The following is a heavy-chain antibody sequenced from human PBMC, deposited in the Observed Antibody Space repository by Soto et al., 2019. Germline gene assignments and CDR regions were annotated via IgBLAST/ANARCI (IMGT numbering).Heavy chain of an antibody. D-gene: IGHD3-16*01. V-gene: IGHV3-9*01. J-gene: IGHJ6*03. CDR2: ISWNSGSI. CDR1: GFTFDDYA. Sequence: EVQLVESGGGLVQPGRSLRLSCAASGFTFDDYAMHWVRQAPGKGLEWVSGISWNSGSIGYADSVKGRFTISRDNAKNSLYLQMNRLRAEDTALYYCAKSWGSNYSYYMDVWGKGTTVTVSS. CDR3: AKSWGSNYSYYMDV.